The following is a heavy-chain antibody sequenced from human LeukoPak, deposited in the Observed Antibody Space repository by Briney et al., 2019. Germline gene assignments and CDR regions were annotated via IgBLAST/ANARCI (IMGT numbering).Heavy chain of an antibody. Sequence: AGGSLRLSCTASGFTFSDYNMNWVRQAPGKGLEWVSSISSSSSYIYYADSVKGRFTISRDNAKNSLYLQMNSLRAEDTAVYYCARVPGGSYGLWGQGTLVTVSS. CDR2: ISSSSSYI. D-gene: IGHD5-18*01. CDR3: ARVPGGSYGL. J-gene: IGHJ4*02. CDR1: GFTFSDYN. V-gene: IGHV3-21*01.